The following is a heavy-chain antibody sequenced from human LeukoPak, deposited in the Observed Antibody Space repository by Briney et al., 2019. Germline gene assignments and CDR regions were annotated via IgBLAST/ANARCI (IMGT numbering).Heavy chain of an antibody. Sequence: PGGSLRLSCVASGFSFSSYWMHWVRQAPGKGLVWVSRISSGGSDTKYVDSVKGRFTISRDNGKNKLYLEMNSLRVEDTAVYYCARDQTQAGPTTVDHWGQGTQVTVSS. CDR1: GFSFSSYW. V-gene: IGHV3-74*01. D-gene: IGHD1-14*01. CDR3: ARDQTQAGPTTVDH. J-gene: IGHJ4*02. CDR2: ISSGGSDT.